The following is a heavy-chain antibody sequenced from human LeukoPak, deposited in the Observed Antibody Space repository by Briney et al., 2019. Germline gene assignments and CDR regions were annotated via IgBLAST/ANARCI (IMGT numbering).Heavy chain of an antibody. J-gene: IGHJ5*02. CDR1: GGSFSGYY. CDR2: INHSGST. Sequence: SETLSLTCVVYGGSFSGYYWSWIRQPPGKGLEWIGEINHSGSTNYNPSLKSRVTISVDTSKNQFSLKLSSVTAADTAVYYCARGKRIQLWKAVTNWFDPWGQGTLVTVSS. CDR3: ARGKRIQLWKAVTNWFDP. V-gene: IGHV4-34*01. D-gene: IGHD5-18*01.